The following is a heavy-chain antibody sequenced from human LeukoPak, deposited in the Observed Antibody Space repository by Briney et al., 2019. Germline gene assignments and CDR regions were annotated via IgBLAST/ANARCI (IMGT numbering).Heavy chain of an antibody. D-gene: IGHD2-2*01. Sequence: GASVKVSCKASGYTFTDYYIHWVRQAPGQGLEWMGWINPNSGGTNYAQKFQGRVTMTRDTSISTAYMELSRLRSDDTAVYYYARTYQLLLSGWAGFDPWGQGTLVTVSS. CDR1: GYTFTDYY. CDR3: ARTYQLLLSGWAGFDP. V-gene: IGHV1-2*02. J-gene: IGHJ5*02. CDR2: INPNSGGT.